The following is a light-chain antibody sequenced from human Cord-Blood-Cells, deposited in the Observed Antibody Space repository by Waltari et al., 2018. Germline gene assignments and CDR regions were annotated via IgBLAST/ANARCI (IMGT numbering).Light chain of an antibody. CDR2: AAS. CDR3: QQSYSTPFT. CDR1: QSISSY. Sequence: DIQLTQHLSSLSASVGDRVTITCRASQSISSYLNWYQQKPGKAPKPLIYAASSLQSGVPSRFSGSGSGTDFTLTISSLQPEDFATYYCQQSYSTPFTFGPGTKVDIK. V-gene: IGKV1-39*01. J-gene: IGKJ3*01.